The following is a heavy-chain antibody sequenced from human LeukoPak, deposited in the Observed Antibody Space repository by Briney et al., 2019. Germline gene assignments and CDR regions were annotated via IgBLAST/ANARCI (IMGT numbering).Heavy chain of an antibody. D-gene: IGHD5-18*01. V-gene: IGHV3-66*01. CDR3: ARVETQRGYSFDLSYYMDV. J-gene: IGHJ6*03. CDR1: GFTVSSNY. CDR2: IYSGRST. Sequence: GGSLRLSCAASGFTVSSNYMSWVRQAPGKGLEWVSIIYSGRSTNYADSVKGRFTIFRDNSKNTLYLQMNSLRAEDTAVYYCARVETQRGYSFDLSYYMDVWGKGTTVTISS.